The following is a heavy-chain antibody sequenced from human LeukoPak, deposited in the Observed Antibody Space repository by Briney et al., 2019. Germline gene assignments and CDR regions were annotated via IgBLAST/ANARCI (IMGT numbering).Heavy chain of an antibody. CDR1: GGSISSGGYY. Sequence: SETLSLTCTVSGGSISSGGYYWSWIRQHPGKGLEWIGYIYYSGSTYYNPSLKSRVTISVDMSKNQFSLKLSSVTAADTAVYYCASRWRAYYDFWSGYYTVYDAFDIWGQGTMVTVSS. J-gene: IGHJ3*02. V-gene: IGHV4-31*03. D-gene: IGHD3-3*01. CDR3: ASRWRAYYDFWSGYYTVYDAFDI. CDR2: IYYSGST.